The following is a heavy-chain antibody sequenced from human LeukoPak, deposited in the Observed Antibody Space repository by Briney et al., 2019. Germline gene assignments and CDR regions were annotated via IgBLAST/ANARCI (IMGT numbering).Heavy chain of an antibody. CDR3: AKAASSSWPSYQYGMDV. J-gene: IGHJ6*02. D-gene: IGHD6-13*01. CDR1: GFTFSTYA. Sequence: GGSLRLSCAASGFTFSTYAIHWVRQAPGKGLEWVALISYYGGNEYYADSVKGRFTISKDNSKNTVYLQMIDLRVDDTAVYYCAKAASSSWPSYQYGMDVWGQGTTVTVSS. CDR2: ISYYGGNE. V-gene: IGHV3-30-3*01.